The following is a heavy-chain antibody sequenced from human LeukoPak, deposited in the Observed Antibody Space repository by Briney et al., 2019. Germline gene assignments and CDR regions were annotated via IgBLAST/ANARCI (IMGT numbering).Heavy chain of an antibody. CDR1: GGTFSRSA. Sequence: ASVMVSCKASGGTFSRSAISWVRRAPGPGLEWMGGIIPIFGTANYAQRFQGRVTITADESTSTAYRALSSLRSEDTAVYYCARSEEWLVIHLDYWGQGTLVTVSS. CDR2: IIPIFGTA. V-gene: IGHV1-69*13. D-gene: IGHD6-19*01. CDR3: ARSEEWLVIHLDY. J-gene: IGHJ4*02.